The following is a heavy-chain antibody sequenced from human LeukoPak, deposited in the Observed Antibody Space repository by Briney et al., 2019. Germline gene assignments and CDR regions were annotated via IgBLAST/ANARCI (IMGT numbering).Heavy chain of an antibody. CDR3: ARSDYHDSSGYYPGRD. D-gene: IGHD3-22*01. J-gene: IGHJ4*02. Sequence: ASVKVSCKASGYTFAGNFMHWVRQAPGQGLEWMGWINPNSGATNYAQKFQGRVTMSRDTSISTAYMELSRLRSDDTAVYYCARSDYHDSSGYYPGRDWGQGTLVTVSS. CDR1: GYTFAGNF. V-gene: IGHV1-2*02. CDR2: INPNSGAT.